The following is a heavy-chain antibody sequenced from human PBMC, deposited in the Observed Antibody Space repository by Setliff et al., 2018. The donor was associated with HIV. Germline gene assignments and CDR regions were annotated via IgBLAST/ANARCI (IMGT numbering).Heavy chain of an antibody. J-gene: IGHJ4*02. Sequence: SETLSLTCTISGGSISITSYYWGWVRQPTGEGLEWIGSIHYSGNTYYNPSLKSRVTISEDTSKNQFSLKLTSVTAADTAIYDCATLHSSGWPYYSDYCGQGILVTVSS. CDR1: GGSISITSYY. D-gene: IGHD6-19*01. V-gene: IGHV4-39*01. CDR2: IHYSGNT. CDR3: ATLHSSGWPYYSDY.